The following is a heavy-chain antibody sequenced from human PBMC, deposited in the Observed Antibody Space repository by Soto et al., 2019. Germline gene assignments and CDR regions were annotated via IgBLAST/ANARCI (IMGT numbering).Heavy chain of an antibody. V-gene: IGHV3-23*01. J-gene: IGHJ4*02. CDR2: ISCGGGST. CDR3: AKGGKSSGFDY. Sequence: EVQLLESGGGLVQPGGSLRLSCAAYGFTFSTYVMSWVRQAPGKGLEWVSTISCGGGSTYYADSVKGRFTISRDNSKNTLYLQMNSLRAEDTAVYYGAKGGKSSGFDYWGQGTLVTVSS. D-gene: IGHD3-22*01. CDR1: GFTFSTYV.